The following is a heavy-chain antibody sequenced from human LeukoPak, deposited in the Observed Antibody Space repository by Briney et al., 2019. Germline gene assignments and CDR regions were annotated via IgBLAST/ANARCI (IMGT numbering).Heavy chain of an antibody. CDR1: GGSISNYY. J-gene: IGHJ6*03. D-gene: IGHD3-10*01. V-gene: IGHV4-59*01. Sequence: SETLSLTCTVSGGSISNYYWSWIRQTPGKGLEWIWYIYYSGSTNYNPSLKSRVTISVDTSKNQFSLKLSPVTAADTAVYYCARDSRYYGSGSYLYYYYYYMDVWGKGTTVTVSS. CDR3: ARDSRYYGSGSYLYYYYYYMDV. CDR2: IYYSGST.